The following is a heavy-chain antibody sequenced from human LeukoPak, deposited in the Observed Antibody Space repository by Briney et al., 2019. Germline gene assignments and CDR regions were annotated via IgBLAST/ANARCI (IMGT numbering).Heavy chain of an antibody. J-gene: IGHJ6*02. V-gene: IGHV1-2*04. Sequence: VASVKVSCKASGYTFTGYYMHWVRQAPGQGLEWMGWINPNSGGTNYAQKFQGWVTMTRDTSISTAYMELSRLRSDDTAVYYCARDMGPIVVPAAITPYYYGMDVWGQGTTVTVSS. CDR2: INPNSGGT. D-gene: IGHD2-2*01. CDR1: GYTFTGYY. CDR3: ARDMGPIVVPAAITPYYYGMDV.